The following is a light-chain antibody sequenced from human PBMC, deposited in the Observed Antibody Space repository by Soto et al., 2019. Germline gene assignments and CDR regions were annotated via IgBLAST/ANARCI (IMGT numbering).Light chain of an antibody. CDR1: QGITNY. J-gene: IGKJ5*01. CDR2: AAS. Sequence: DIQMTQSPSSLSASVRARVPITCRASQGITNYLAWYQQKPGKVPKLLIYAASILQSGVPSRFSGSGSGTDFTLTISSLQPEDFATYYCQQLNSYLSITFGQGTRLEIK. V-gene: IGKV1-27*01. CDR3: QQLNSYLSIT.